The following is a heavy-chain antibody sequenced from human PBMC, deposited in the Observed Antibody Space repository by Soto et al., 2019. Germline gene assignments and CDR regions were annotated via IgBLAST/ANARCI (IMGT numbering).Heavy chain of an antibody. D-gene: IGHD3-22*01. Sequence: QVKLVQSGTEVKQPGASMKVSCKASGYSFATSGISWVRQAPGQGLEWMGWISAYNGNTNYDQKLQERGTMTTDTSTSTAYLELRNLRSDDTAVYYCARAGQYYDSSGYANWGQGTLVTVSS. CDR1: GYSFATSG. CDR2: ISAYNGNT. J-gene: IGHJ4*02. CDR3: ARAGQYYDSSGYAN. V-gene: IGHV1-18*01.